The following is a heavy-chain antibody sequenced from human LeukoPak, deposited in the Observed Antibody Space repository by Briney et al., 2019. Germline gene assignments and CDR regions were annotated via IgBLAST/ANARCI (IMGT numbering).Heavy chain of an antibody. CDR1: GFTFSSYV. CDR3: AKPKYSYGYDY. J-gene: IGHJ4*02. D-gene: IGHD5-18*01. Sequence: GGSLRLSCAASGFTFSSYVMHWVRQAPGKGLEWVAVISYDGSNKYYADSVKGRFTISRDNSKNTLYLQMNSLRAEDTAVYYCAKPKYSYGYDYWGQGTLVTVSS. CDR2: ISYDGSNK. V-gene: IGHV3-30*18.